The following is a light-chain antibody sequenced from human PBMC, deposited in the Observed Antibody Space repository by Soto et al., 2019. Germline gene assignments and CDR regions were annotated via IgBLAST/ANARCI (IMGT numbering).Light chain of an antibody. V-gene: IGLV2-14*03. CDR1: SSDVGGYNY. CDR3: SSFTSRSTVV. CDR2: AVS. J-gene: IGLJ2*01. Sequence: QSALTQPASVSGSPGQSITISCTGTSSDVGGYNYVSWYQHHPGKAPKLMIYAVSNRPSGVSNRFSGSKSGNTASLTISGPQAEDEADYYCSSFTSRSTVVFGGGTKVTVL.